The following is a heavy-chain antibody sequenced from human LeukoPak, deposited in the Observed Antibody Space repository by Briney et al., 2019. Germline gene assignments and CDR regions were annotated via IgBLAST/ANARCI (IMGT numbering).Heavy chain of an antibody. CDR1: GYTFTGYY. J-gene: IGHJ4*02. V-gene: IGHV1-2*02. Sequence: ASVKVSCKASGYTFTGYYIHWVRQAPGQGLEWMGWINPNSAVTNYAQKFQGRVTMTRDTSISTAYMELSRLRSDDTAVYYCARDRIRPRYYGSGDNGVDYWGQGTLVAVSS. CDR3: ARDRIRPRYYGSGDNGVDY. CDR2: INPNSAVT. D-gene: IGHD3-10*01.